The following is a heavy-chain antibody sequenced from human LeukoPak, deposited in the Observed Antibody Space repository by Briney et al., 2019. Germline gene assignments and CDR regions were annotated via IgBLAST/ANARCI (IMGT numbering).Heavy chain of an antibody. D-gene: IGHD3-16*01. CDR3: ARDQSGSGGHNNDAFDI. CDR1: GGSISNYY. J-gene: IGHJ3*02. Sequence: SETLSLTCSVSGGSISNYYWNWIRQPAGKGLEWIGRIYASGSSRYNPSFKGRVTMSADTSKNQVSLNVTSVTAADTAVYFCARDQSGSGGHNNDAFDIWGQGTVVIVSS. V-gene: IGHV4-4*07. CDR2: IYASGSS.